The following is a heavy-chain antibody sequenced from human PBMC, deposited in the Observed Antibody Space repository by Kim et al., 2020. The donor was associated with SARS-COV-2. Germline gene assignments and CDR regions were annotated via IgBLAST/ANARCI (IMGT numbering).Heavy chain of an antibody. D-gene: IGHD6-13*01. Sequence: SVKVSCKASGGTFSSYAISWVRQAPGQGLEWMGGIIPIFGTANYAQKFQGRVTITADESTSTAYMELSSLRSEDTAVYYCARCTRNDYSSSWYRYYGMDVWGQGTTVTVSS. J-gene: IGHJ6*02. CDR1: GGTFSSYA. CDR3: ARCTRNDYSSSWYRYYGMDV. V-gene: IGHV1-69*13. CDR2: IIPIFGTA.